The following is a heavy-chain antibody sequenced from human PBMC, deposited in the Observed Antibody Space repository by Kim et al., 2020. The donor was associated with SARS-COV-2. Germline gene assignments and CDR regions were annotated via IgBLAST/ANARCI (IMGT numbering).Heavy chain of an antibody. V-gene: IGHV4-31*02. J-gene: IGHJ4*02. Sequence: SLKSRVTISVDTSKNQFSLKLSSVTDADTAVYYCARARLGNWNVIGSFDYWGQGTLVTVSS. CDR3: ARARLGNWNVIGSFDY. D-gene: IGHD1-1*01.